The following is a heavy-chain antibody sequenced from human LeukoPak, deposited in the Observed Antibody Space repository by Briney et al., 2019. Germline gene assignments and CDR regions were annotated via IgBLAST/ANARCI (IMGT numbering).Heavy chain of an antibody. CDR1: GFTFSSYA. D-gene: IGHD6-19*01. CDR3: AKDEQWLQQFDY. V-gene: IGHV3-23*01. CDR2: ISGSGGST. J-gene: IGHJ4*02. Sequence: QSGGSLRLSCAASGFTFSSYAMSWVRQAPGKGLEWVSAISGSGGSTYYADSVKGRFTISRDNSKNTLCLQMNSLRAEDTAVYYCAKDEQWLQQFDYWGQGTLVTVSS.